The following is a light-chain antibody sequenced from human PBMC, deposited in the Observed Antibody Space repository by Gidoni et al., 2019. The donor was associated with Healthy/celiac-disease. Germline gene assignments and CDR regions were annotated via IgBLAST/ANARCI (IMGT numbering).Light chain of an antibody. CDR2: GAS. CDR3: QQYNNWPPKA. Sequence: EIVMTQSPATLSVSPGERATLPCRASQSVSTNLAWYQQNPGQAPRLLIYGASTRATGIPARFSGSGSGTEFTLTISSLQSEDFAVYYCQQYNNWPPKAFGGGTKVEIK. CDR1: QSVSTN. V-gene: IGKV3-15*01. J-gene: IGKJ4*01.